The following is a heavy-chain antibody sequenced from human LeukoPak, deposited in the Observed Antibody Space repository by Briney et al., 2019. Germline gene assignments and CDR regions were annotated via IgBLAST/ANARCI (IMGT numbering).Heavy chain of an antibody. CDR2: IYYSGST. CDR1: GGSISSSSYY. J-gene: IGHJ6*03. CDR3: AGMVVPAAYYYYYYMDV. D-gene: IGHD2-2*01. V-gene: IGHV4-39*01. Sequence: PSETLSLTCTVSGGSISSSSYYWGWIRQPPGKGLEWIGSIYYSGSTYYNPSLKSRVTISVDTSKNQFSLKLSSVTAADTAVYYCAGMVVPAAYYYYYYMDVWGKGTTVTVSS.